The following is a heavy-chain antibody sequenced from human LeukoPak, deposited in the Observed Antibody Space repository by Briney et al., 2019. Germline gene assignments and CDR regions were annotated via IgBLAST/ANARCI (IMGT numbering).Heavy chain of an antibody. CDR2: IWYDGNNK. Sequence: PGGSLRLSCAASGFTFSDYGIHWVRQAPGKGLEWVAVIWYDGNNKYYADSVKGRFTISRDNSKNMMYLQMNSLRAEDTAVYYCAREGGCSSAKCSFDYWGQGTLVTVPS. V-gene: IGHV3-33*01. CDR3: AREGGCSSAKCSFDY. CDR1: GFTFSDYG. D-gene: IGHD2-2*01. J-gene: IGHJ4*02.